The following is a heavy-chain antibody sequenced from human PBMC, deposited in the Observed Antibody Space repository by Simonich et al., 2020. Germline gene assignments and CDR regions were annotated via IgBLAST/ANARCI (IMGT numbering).Heavy chain of an antibody. D-gene: IGHD4-17*01. J-gene: IGHJ4*02. CDR2: ISYDGSNK. Sequence: QVQLVESGGGVVQPGRSLRLSCAASGFTFSSYAMHWVRQAPGKGQEWVAVISYDGSNKYYADSVKGRFTISRDNSKNTLYLQMNSLRAEDTAVYYCARDHDYGDYYFDYWGQGTLVTVSS. CDR3: ARDHDYGDYYFDY. V-gene: IGHV3-30*07. CDR1: GFTFSSYA.